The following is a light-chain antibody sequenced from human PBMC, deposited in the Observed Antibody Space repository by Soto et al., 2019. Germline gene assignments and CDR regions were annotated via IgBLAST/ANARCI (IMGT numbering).Light chain of an antibody. Sequence: QSVLTQPPSVSGAPGQRVTISCTGSSSNIGAGYDVHWYQQLPGTAPKLLIYGNSNRPSGVPDRFSGSKSVTSASLAITGLHAEDEADYYCQSYASSLSGVVFGGGTKLTVL. J-gene: IGLJ2*01. CDR3: QSYASSLSGVV. V-gene: IGLV1-40*01. CDR2: GNS. CDR1: SSNIGAGYD.